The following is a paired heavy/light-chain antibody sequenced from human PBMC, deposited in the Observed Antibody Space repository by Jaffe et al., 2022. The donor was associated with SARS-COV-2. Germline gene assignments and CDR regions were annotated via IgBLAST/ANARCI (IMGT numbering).Light chain of an antibody. CDR1: SSNIGKNT. CDR3: AAWDDSLIGYV. J-gene: IGLJ1*01. V-gene: IGLV1-44*01. CDR2: TNN. Sequence: QSVLTQPPSASGTPGQRVIISCSGSSSNIGKNTVHWYQHLPGTAPKLLIFTNNQRPSGVPGRFSGSKSGTSASLAISGLQSEDEADYYCAAWDDSLIGYVFGTGTKVTVL.
Heavy chain of an antibody. V-gene: IGHV3-21*02. J-gene: IGHJ6*02. CDR3: ARNRLAGTNFYYYDLDV. CDR2: ISGSGSYK. CDR1: GFTFSSYS. D-gene: IGHD6-19*01. Sequence: EVLLVESGGGLVKPGGSLRLSCAASGFTFSSYSMNWVRQAPGKGLEWVSGISGSGSYKDYADSVKGRFTISRDNANNSLYLQMNSLRAEDTAVYYCARNRLAGTNFYYYDLDVWGQGTTVTVSS.